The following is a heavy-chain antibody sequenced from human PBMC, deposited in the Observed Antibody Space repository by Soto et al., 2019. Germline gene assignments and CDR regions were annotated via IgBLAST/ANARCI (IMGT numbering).Heavy chain of an antibody. CDR3: ARDQAHSIAARPGYYFDY. CDR2: INPSGGST. V-gene: IGHV1-46*01. D-gene: IGHD6-6*01. Sequence: ASVKVSCKASGHTFTSYYMHWVRQAPGQGLEWMGIINPSGGSTSYAQKFQGRVTMTRDTSTSTVYMELSSLRSEDTAVYYCARDQAHSIAARPGYYFDYWGQGTLVTVSS. J-gene: IGHJ4*02. CDR1: GHTFTSYY.